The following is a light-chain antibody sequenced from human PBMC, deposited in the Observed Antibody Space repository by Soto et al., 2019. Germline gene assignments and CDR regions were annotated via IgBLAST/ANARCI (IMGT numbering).Light chain of an antibody. CDR2: KDS. J-gene: IGLJ1*01. CDR3: QSADSSGTYEV. V-gene: IGLV3-25*03. CDR1: ALPTQY. Sequence: SYELTPPPSVSVSPGQTARITCSGDALPTQYAYWYQQKPGQAPVLVIYKDSERPSGIPERFSGSSSGTTVTLTISGVQAEDEADYYCQSADSSGTYEVFGTGTKLTVL.